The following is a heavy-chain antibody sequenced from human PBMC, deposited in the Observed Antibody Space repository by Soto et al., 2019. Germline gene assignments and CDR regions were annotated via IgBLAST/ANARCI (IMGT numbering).Heavy chain of an antibody. Sequence: GGSLRLSCLASGFPFSSTDMTWVRQAPGKGLDWVSTIDGSGGTTYYADSVKGRFTISRENSMNTVYLQMNSLRADDTALYYCAKNSGWFNTWGKGALVTVSS. CDR1: GFPFSSTD. D-gene: IGHD3-10*01. CDR3: AKNSGWFNT. CDR2: IDGSGGTT. J-gene: IGHJ5*02. V-gene: IGHV3-23*01.